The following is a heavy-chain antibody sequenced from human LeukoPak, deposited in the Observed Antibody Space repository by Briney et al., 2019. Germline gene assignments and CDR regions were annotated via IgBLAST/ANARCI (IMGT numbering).Heavy chain of an antibody. CDR2: INHSGST. D-gene: IGHD6-19*01. CDR1: GGSFSGYY. J-gene: IGHJ5*02. V-gene: IGHV4-34*01. Sequence: SETLSLTCAVYGGSFSGYYWSWIRQPPGKGLEWIEEINHSGSTNYNPSLKSRVTISVDTSKNQFSLRLSSVTAADTAVYYCARVLKSYSSGWLRWFDPWGQGTLVTVSS. CDR3: ARVLKSYSSGWLRWFDP.